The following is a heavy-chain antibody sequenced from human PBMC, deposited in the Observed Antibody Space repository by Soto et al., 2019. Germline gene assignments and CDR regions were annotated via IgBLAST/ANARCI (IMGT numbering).Heavy chain of an antibody. CDR3: AKDDYSNYPPGMDV. J-gene: IGHJ6*02. CDR1: GFTFSSYA. D-gene: IGHD4-4*01. CDR2: ISAGGATT. Sequence: EVQLLESGGGLVQPGGSLRLSCAASGFTFSSYAMGWVHQAPGKGLEWVSGISAGGATTYYADSLKGRFTISRDNSKNTLYLQMNSLRAEDTAVYYCAKDDYSNYPPGMDVWGQGTTVTVSS. V-gene: IGHV3-23*01.